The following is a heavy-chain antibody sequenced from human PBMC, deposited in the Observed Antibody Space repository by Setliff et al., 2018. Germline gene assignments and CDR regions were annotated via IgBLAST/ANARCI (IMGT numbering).Heavy chain of an antibody. J-gene: IGHJ6*03. CDR3: VREGVDSRSSTDYRYYMDV. CDR2: TIPIFGTT. V-gene: IGHV1-69*05. D-gene: IGHD3-22*01. CDR1: GGTFSSYG. Sequence: SVKVSCKASGGTFSSYGISWVRQAPGQGLEWMGGTIPIFGTTDYAQKFRGRVTIITDESTSTAFMQLSSLRSEDTAVYYCVREGVDSRSSTDYRYYMDVWGKGTMVTVSS.